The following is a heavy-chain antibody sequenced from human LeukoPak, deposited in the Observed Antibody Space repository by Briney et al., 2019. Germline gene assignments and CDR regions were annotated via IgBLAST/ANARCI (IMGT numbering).Heavy chain of an antibody. V-gene: IGHV1-8*03. J-gene: IGHJ3*02. CDR3: ARVSGSHYDFWSGYYYDAFDI. Sequence: GASVKVSCKASGYTFSGYYIHWVRQATGQGLEWMGWMNPNSGNTGYAQKFQGRVTITRNTSISTAYMELSSLRSEDTAVYYCARVSGSHYDFWSGYYYDAFDIWGQGTMVTVSS. CDR2: MNPNSGNT. CDR1: GYTFSGYY. D-gene: IGHD3-3*01.